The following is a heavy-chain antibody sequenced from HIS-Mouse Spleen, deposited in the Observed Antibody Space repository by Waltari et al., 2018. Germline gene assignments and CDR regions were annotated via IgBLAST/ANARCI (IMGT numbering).Heavy chain of an antibody. CDR2: IYYSGST. D-gene: IGHD6-13*01. CDR1: GCSISSRTYY. CDR3: AREIPYSSSWYDWYFDL. V-gene: IGHV4-39*07. J-gene: IGHJ2*01. Sequence: QLQLQESGPGLVKPSETLSLTCTVSGCSISSRTYYRGWIRQPPGKGLEWIGSIYYSGSTYYNPSLKSRVTISVDTSKNQFSLKLSSVTAADTAVYYCAREIPYSSSWYDWYFDLWGRGTLVTVSS.